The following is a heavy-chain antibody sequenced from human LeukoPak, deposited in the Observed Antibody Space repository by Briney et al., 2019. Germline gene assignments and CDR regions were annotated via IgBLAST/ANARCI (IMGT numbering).Heavy chain of an antibody. Sequence: SSETLSLTCAVYGGSFSGYYWSWIRQPPGKGLEWIGEINHSGSTNYNPSLKGRVTISVDTSKNQFSLKLSSVTAADTAVYYCARGLYGSGSYYMAPNWFDPWGQGTLVTVSS. D-gene: IGHD3-10*01. J-gene: IGHJ5*02. V-gene: IGHV4-34*01. CDR2: INHSGST. CDR1: GGSFSGYY. CDR3: ARGLYGSGSYYMAPNWFDP.